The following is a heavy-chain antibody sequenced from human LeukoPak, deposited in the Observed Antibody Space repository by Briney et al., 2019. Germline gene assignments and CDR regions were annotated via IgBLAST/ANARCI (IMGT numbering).Heavy chain of an antibody. Sequence: SETLSLTCAVYGGSFSGYYWSWIRQPPGKWLEWIGEINHSGSTNYNPSLKSRVTISVDTSKNQFSLKLSSVTAADTAVYYCARQSKRRGFDYWGQGTLVTVSS. CDR2: INHSGST. CDR3: ARQSKRRGFDY. D-gene: IGHD5-24*01. V-gene: IGHV4-34*01. J-gene: IGHJ4*02. CDR1: GGSFSGYY.